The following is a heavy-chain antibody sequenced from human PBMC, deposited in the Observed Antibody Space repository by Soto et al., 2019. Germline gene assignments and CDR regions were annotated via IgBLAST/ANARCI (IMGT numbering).Heavy chain of an antibody. J-gene: IGHJ6*02. V-gene: IGHV3-7*01. Sequence: GGSLRLSCAASGFTFSSYWMSWVRQAPGKGLEWVANIKQDGSEKYYVDSVKGRFTISRDNAKYSLYLVMNSLRAEDTAVYYCARVALDYYGSGSYYYYYGMDDWGQGTTVTVSS. D-gene: IGHD3-10*01. CDR3: ARVALDYYGSGSYYYYYGMDD. CDR2: IKQDGSEK. CDR1: GFTFSSYW.